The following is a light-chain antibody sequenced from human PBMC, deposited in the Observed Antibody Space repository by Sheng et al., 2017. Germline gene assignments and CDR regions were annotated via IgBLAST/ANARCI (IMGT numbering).Light chain of an antibody. Sequence: SYELTQPPSVSVSPGQTANITCSGDKLGDKYVCWYQQKSGQSPVLVMYQDNKRPSGISERFSGSNSGNTATLTISGTQAMDEADYYCQAWDSTTAVFGGGTKLTVL. CDR2: QDN. J-gene: IGLJ2*01. CDR1: KLGDKY. V-gene: IGLV3-1*01. CDR3: QAWDSTTAV.